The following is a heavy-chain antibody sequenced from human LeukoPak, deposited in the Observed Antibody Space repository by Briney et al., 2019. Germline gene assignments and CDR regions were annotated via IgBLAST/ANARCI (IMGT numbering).Heavy chain of an antibody. J-gene: IGHJ4*02. V-gene: IGHV3-43*02. CDR1: GFTFDDYA. D-gene: IGHD6-19*01. CDR2: ISGDGGST. Sequence: PGGSLRLSCAASGFTFDDYAMHWVRQAPGKGLEWVSLISGDGGSTYYADSVKGRFTISRDNSKNSLYLQMNSLRTEDTASYHCAKDRGWYDYWGQGTLVTVSS. CDR3: AKDRGWYDY.